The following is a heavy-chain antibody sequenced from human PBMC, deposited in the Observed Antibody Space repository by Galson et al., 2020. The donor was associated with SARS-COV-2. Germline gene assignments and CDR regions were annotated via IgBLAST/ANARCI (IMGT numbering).Heavy chain of an antibody. V-gene: IGHV4-59*08. CDR1: GGSITGYY. CDR3: ARHAVAGHYQYYYMDV. CDR2: IYYSGVV. Sequence: SETLSLTCTVSGGSITGYYWDWIRQTPGGGLEWIGYIYYSGVVNYNPSLKSRLTMSVDTSENQFSLKLSSVTAADTAVYYCARHAVAGHYQYYYMDVWGKGTTVTVSS. J-gene: IGHJ6*03. D-gene: IGHD6-19*01.